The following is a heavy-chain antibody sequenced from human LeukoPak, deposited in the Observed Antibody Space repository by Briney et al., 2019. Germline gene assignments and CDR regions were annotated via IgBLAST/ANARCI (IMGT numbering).Heavy chain of an antibody. CDR3: ARDGGQSYDLLTGYYNNDWFDP. CDR1: GGTFSSYA. V-gene: IGHV1-18*01. J-gene: IGHJ5*02. Sequence: ASVKVSCKASGGTFSSYAISWVRQAPGQGLEWMGWISAYNGNTNYAQFFQGRVTMTTDTSTSTAYMELRSLTSDDTAVYYCARDGGQSYDLLTGYYNNDWFDPWGQGTLVTVSS. D-gene: IGHD3-9*01. CDR2: ISAYNGNT.